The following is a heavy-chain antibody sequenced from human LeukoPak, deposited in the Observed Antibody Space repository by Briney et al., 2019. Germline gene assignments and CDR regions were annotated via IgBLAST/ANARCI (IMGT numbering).Heavy chain of an antibody. J-gene: IGHJ6*02. CDR1: GGSISSYY. D-gene: IGHD3-10*01. V-gene: IGHV4-59*08. Sequence: SSEALSLTCTVSGGSISSYYWSWIRQPPGKGLEWIGYIYYSGSTNYSPSLKSRVTISVDTSKNQFSLKLSSVTAADTAVYYCARHSQSHFPFRGNGMDVWGQGTTVTVSS. CDR3: ARHSQSHFPFRGNGMDV. CDR2: IYYSGST.